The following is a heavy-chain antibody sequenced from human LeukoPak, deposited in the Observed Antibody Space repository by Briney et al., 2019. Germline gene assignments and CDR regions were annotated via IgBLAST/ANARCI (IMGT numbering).Heavy chain of an antibody. V-gene: IGHV4-34*01. Sequence: SETLSLTCAVSGGSFSGYYWTWIRQPPGKGLEWIGEINHSGSANYNPSLMSRVTISLDTSKNHFSLNLSSVTAADTAVYYCARAGSGWLLWFDPWGQGTLVTVSS. CDR2: INHSGSA. J-gene: IGHJ5*02. D-gene: IGHD6-19*01. CDR1: GGSFSGYY. CDR3: ARAGSGWLLWFDP.